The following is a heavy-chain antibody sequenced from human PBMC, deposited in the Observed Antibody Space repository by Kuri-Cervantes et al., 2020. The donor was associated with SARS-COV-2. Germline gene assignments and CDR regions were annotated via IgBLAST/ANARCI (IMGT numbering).Heavy chain of an antibody. Sequence: SETLSLTCTVSGGSISSYYWSWIRQPPGKGLEWIGYIYYSGSTNYNPSLKSRVTISVDTSKNQFSLKLSSVTAADTAVYYCARDLVVPAAIREITIFGVVRDYYYGMDVWGQGTTVTVSS. CDR1: GGSISSYY. CDR3: ARDLVVPAAIREITIFGVVRDYYYGMDV. D-gene: IGHD2-2*02. V-gene: IGHV4-59*12. CDR2: IYYSGST. J-gene: IGHJ6*02.